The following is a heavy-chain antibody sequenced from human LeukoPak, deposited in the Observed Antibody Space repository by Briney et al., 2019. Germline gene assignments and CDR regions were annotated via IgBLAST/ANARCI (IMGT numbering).Heavy chain of an antibody. CDR1: GFTFSTYW. D-gene: IGHD6-19*01. J-gene: IGHJ3*02. Sequence: GGSLRLSCAASGFTFSTYWMHWVRQAPGEGLVWVSRIKSDGSDTSYADSVKGRFTTSRDNAKNTLYLQMNSLRAEDTAVYYCAKHGYSSGIYDAFDIWGQGTMVTVSS. CDR2: IKSDGSDT. CDR3: AKHGYSSGIYDAFDI. V-gene: IGHV3-74*01.